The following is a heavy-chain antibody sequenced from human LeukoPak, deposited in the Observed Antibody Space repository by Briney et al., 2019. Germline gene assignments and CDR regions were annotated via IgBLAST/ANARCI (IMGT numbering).Heavy chain of an antibody. CDR1: GFTFDDYA. Sequence: PGRSLRLSCAASGFTFDDYAMHWVRQAPGKGLEWVSGISWNSGSIGYADSVKGRFTISRDNAKNSLYLQMNSLRAEDTAVYYCARVPYASEYNYWGQGTLVTVSS. J-gene: IGHJ4*02. D-gene: IGHD2/OR15-2a*01. CDR3: ARVPYASEYNY. CDR2: ISWNSGSI. V-gene: IGHV3-9*01.